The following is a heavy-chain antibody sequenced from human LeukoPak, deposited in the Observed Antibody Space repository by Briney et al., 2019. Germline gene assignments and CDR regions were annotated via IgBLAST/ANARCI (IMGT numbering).Heavy chain of an antibody. V-gene: IGHV1-46*01. CDR3: ARVSVVVPEGIAAQVEAFYYMDV. CDR2: INPSGGST. Sequence: ASVKVSCKASGYTFTSYYMHWVRQAPGQGLEWMGIINPSGGSTSYAQKFQGRVTMTRDTSTSTVYMELSSLRSEDTAVYYCARVSVVVPEGIAAQVEAFYYMDVWGKGTTVTVSS. J-gene: IGHJ6*03. D-gene: IGHD2-2*01. CDR1: GYTFTSYY.